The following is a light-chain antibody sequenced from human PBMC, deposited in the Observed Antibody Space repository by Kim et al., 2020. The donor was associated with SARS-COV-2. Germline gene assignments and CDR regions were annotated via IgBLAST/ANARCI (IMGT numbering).Light chain of an antibody. J-gene: IGLJ2*01. Sequence: GKTVTISGTGSSGSIASNYVQWYRQRPGSAPTTVIYEDNQRPSGVPDRFSGSIDSSSNSASLTISGLKTEDEADYYCQSYDSSNVVFGGGTQLTVL. CDR2: EDN. CDR1: SGSIASNY. V-gene: IGLV6-57*02. CDR3: QSYDSSNVV.